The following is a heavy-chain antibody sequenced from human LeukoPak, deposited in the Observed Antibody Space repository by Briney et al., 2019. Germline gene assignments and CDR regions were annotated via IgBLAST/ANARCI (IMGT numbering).Heavy chain of an antibody. CDR2: ISYSGST. Sequence: NPSETLSLTCTVSGGSITSSPYYWAWIRQPPGKGLEWIGTISYSGSTYYYPSLKSRVTISVDTSKNHFSLKLSSVTAADTAIYYCSRRPDGTSQFDYWGQGTLVTVSS. CDR3: SRRPDGTSQFDY. V-gene: IGHV4-39*02. CDR1: GGSITSSPYY. J-gene: IGHJ4*02. D-gene: IGHD1-14*01.